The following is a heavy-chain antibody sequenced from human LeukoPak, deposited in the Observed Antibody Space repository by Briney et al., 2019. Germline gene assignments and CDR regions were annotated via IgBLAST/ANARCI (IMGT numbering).Heavy chain of an antibody. J-gene: IGHJ5*02. CDR2: TYYRSKWYN. V-gene: IGHV6-1*01. D-gene: IGHD5-24*01. CDR3: VRSRDGYLTAFDP. CDR1: GDSVSSNSAA. Sequence: SQTLSLTCAISGDSVSSNSAAWIWIRQSPSRGLEWLGKTYYRSKWYNDYAVSVKSRITINADTSKNQFSLHLNSVTPEDTAVYYCVRSRDGYLTAFDPWGQGTLVTVSS.